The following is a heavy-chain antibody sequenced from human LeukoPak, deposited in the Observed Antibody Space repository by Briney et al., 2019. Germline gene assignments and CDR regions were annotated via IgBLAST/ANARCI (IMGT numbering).Heavy chain of an antibody. D-gene: IGHD3-16*01. CDR1: GYTFTSYG. J-gene: IGHJ5*02. V-gene: IGHV1-18*01. CDR2: VSAHDGHT. Sequence: ASVKVSCKASGYTFTSYGISWVRQAPGQGLEWMGWVSAHDGHTNLAQKFQGRVTMTRDTSTNTAYMEVGSLTSDDTAVYYCARDYPAAGGEDCFDPWGQGTLVTVSS. CDR3: ARDYPAAGGEDCFDP.